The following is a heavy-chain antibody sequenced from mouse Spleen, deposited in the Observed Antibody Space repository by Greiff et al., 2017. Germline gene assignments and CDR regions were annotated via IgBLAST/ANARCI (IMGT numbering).Heavy chain of an antibody. Sequence: QVQLQQPGAELVKPGASVKLSCKASGYTFTSYWMQWVKQRPGQGLEWIGEIDPSDSYTNYNQKFKGKATLTVDTSSSTAYMQLSSLTSEDSAVYYCARGGPTGAYWGQGTLVTVSA. J-gene: IGHJ3*01. CDR2: IDPSDSYT. CDR3: ARGGPTGAY. V-gene: IGHV1-50*01. CDR1: GYTFTSYW.